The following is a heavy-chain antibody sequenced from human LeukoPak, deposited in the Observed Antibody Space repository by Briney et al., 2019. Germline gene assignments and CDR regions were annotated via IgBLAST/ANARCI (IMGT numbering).Heavy chain of an antibody. CDR2: ISASGGST. V-gene: IGHV3-23*01. D-gene: IGHD3-10*01. J-gene: IGHJ4*02. CDR3: AKEGTWFGVFAFDY. CDR1: GFNFNSYG. Sequence: GETLRLSCAASGFNFNSYGMSWVRQSPGKGLEWVSSISASGGSTYYADSVKGRFTISRDNSKNTLYVQMNSLRVEDTAVYYCAKEGTWFGVFAFDYWGQGTLVTVSS.